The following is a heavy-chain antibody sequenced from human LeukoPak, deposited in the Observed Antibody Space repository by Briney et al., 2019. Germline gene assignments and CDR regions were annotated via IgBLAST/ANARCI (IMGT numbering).Heavy chain of an antibody. CDR3: ARGRDYGDSTRYNWFDP. D-gene: IGHD4-17*01. V-gene: IGHV1-8*01. Sequence: ASVKVSCKASGYTFTSYEINWVRQATGQGLEWMGWMNPNSGNTGYAQKFHGRVTMTRNTSISAAYMELSSLRSEDTDVYYCARGRDYGDSTRYNWFDPWGQGTLVTVSS. CDR1: GYTFTSYE. J-gene: IGHJ5*02. CDR2: MNPNSGNT.